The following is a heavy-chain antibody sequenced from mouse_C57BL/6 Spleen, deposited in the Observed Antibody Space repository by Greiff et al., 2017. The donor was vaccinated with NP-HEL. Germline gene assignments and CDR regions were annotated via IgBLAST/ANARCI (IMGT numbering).Heavy chain of an antibody. CDR2: IDPSDSYT. J-gene: IGHJ2*01. CDR1: GYTFTSYW. V-gene: IGHV1-59*01. Sequence: QVQLQQPGAELARPGTSVKLSCKASGYTFTSYWMHWVKQRPGQGLEWIGEIDPSDSYTNYNQKFKGKATLTVDTSSSTAYMQHSSLTSGDSAVYYCERGDREGYWGQGTTLTVSA. D-gene: IGHD3-3*01. CDR3: ERGDREGY.